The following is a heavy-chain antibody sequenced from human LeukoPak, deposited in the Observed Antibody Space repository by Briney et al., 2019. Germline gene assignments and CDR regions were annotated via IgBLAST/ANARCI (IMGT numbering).Heavy chain of an antibody. D-gene: IGHD3-22*01. CDR2: INTNTGNP. J-gene: IGHJ4*02. Sequence: ASVKVSCKASGYTFTSYAMNWVRQAPGQGLEWMGWINTNTGNPTYAQGFTGRFVFSLDTSVSTAYPQISSLKAEDTAVYYCAREKADYYASSGYYRRPFDYWGQGTLVTVSS. CDR1: GYTFTSYA. CDR3: AREKADYYASSGYYRRPFDY. V-gene: IGHV7-4-1*02.